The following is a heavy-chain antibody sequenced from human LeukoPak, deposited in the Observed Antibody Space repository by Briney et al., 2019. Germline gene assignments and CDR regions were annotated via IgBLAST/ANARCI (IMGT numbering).Heavy chain of an antibody. D-gene: IGHD1-26*01. Sequence: KPSETLSLTCTVSGGSISSYYWSWIRQPAGKGLEWIGRIYTSGSTNYNPSLKSRVTMSVDTSKNQFSLKLSSVTAADTAVYYCARESAYSGSYYRYYYYGMGVWGQGTTVTVSS. CDR3: ARESAYSGSYYRYYYYGMGV. CDR1: GGSISSYY. J-gene: IGHJ6*02. V-gene: IGHV4-4*07. CDR2: IYTSGST.